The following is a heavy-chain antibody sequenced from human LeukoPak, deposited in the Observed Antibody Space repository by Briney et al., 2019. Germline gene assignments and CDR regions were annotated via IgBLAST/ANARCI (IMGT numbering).Heavy chain of an antibody. D-gene: IGHD5-24*01. J-gene: IGHJ4*02. CDR2: IDPSGST. CDR1: GASITSGYHF. Sequence: SQTLSLSCTVSGASITSGYHFWGWIRQPAGKGLEWIGRIDPSGSTNYSPSLESRVSMSLDMSENQFSLKLSSVTAADTAIYYCARGRDGNTMLDYWGQGTLVTVSS. V-gene: IGHV4-61*02. CDR3: ARGRDGNTMLDY.